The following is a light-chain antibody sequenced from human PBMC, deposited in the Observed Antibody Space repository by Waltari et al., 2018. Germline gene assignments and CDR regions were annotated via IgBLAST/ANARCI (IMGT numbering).Light chain of an antibody. J-gene: IGLJ7*01. Sequence: QSVLTQPPSASGTPGQGVTTSCSGSSSHIRSLPVNWYQQLPGTAPKLLSHSNYQRPSGVPDRFSGSKSGTSASLAISGLQSEDEADYYCATWDNSLNGAVFGGGTQLTVL. CDR1: SSHIRSLP. CDR2: SNY. CDR3: ATWDNSLNGAV. V-gene: IGLV1-44*01.